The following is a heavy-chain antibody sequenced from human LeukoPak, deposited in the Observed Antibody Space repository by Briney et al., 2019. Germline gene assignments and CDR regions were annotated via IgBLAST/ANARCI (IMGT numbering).Heavy chain of an antibody. D-gene: IGHD3-16*02. V-gene: IGHV1-24*01. CDR2: FDPEDGET. Sequence: ASVKVSCKVSGYTLTELSMHWVRQAPGKGLEWMGGFDPEDGETIYAQKFQGRVTMTEDTSTDTAYMELSSLRSEDTAVYYCATSQLKKIMTTFGGVIVKYNWFDPWSQGTLVTVSS. CDR3: ATSQLKKIMTTFGGVIVKYNWFDP. CDR1: GYTLTELS. J-gene: IGHJ5*02.